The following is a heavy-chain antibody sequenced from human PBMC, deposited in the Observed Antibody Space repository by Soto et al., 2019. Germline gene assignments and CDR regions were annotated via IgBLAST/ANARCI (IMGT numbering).Heavy chain of an antibody. J-gene: IGHJ3*01. CDR1: GYTFSTYG. V-gene: IGHV1-18*01. D-gene: IGHD2-2*02. CDR3: ARVKVPAAILGAFDL. Sequence: QVQLVQSGAEMKKPGASVKVSCKASGYTFSTYGITWVRQAPGQGLDWMGWINPFKGDTNSAARFQDRVTMTTDTSTRSAYMELRGLRSDDTAVYYCARVKVPAAILGAFDLWGQGTLVTVSS. CDR2: INPFKGDT.